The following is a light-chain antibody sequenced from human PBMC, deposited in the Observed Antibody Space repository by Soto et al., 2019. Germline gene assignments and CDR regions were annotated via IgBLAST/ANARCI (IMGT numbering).Light chain of an antibody. CDR1: SSDVGSYNL. CDR2: EGN. J-gene: IGLJ2*01. Sequence: QSALTQPASVSGSPGQSITISCTGTSSDVGSYNLVSWYQQHPGKAPKLMSYEGNKRPSGVSDRFSGSKSGNAASLTISGLQAEDEADYYCCSYAGSSTDVVFGGGTQLTVL. V-gene: IGLV2-23*01. CDR3: CSYAGSSTDVV.